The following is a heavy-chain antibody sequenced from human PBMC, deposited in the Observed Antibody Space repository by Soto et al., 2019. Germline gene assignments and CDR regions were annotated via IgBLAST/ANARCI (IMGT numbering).Heavy chain of an antibody. CDR1: GASISRYY. CDR3: ARLGGYYQAFDS. Sequence: PSETLSLTCTVSGASISRYYWSWIRQSPGKGLEWIGYFYNTGSTIYNPSLKSRVTISVDSSKNQFSLKLDSVTAADTAVYYCARLGGYYQAFDSWGQGTLVTVSS. D-gene: IGHD3-22*01. CDR2: FYNTGST. J-gene: IGHJ4*02. V-gene: IGHV4-59*08.